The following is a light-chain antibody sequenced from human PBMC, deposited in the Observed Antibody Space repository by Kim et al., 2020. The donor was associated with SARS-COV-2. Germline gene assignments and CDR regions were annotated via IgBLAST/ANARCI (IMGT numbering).Light chain of an antibody. J-gene: IGLJ1*01. Sequence: GQSVTVSCTGTSGDVGTYNVVSWYQQHPGKDPKLILYHVTKRTSGVPDRFSGSKSGNTASLTISGLQAEDEADYYCCSYVGNYIYVFGTGTKVTVL. CDR3: CSYVGNYIYV. CDR1: SGDVGTYNV. CDR2: HVT. V-gene: IGLV2-11*03.